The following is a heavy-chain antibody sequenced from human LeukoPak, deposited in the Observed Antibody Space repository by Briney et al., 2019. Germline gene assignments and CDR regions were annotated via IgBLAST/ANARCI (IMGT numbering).Heavy chain of an antibody. J-gene: IGHJ6*02. D-gene: IGHD5-24*01. CDR3: ARVEDGYNWGYYYYYYGMDV. CDR1: GFTFSSYW. Sequence: GGSLRLSCTASGFTFSSYWMHWVRQAPGKGLVWVSRINSDGSSTSYADSVKGRFTISRDNAKNTLYLQMNSLRAEDTAVYYCARVEDGYNWGYYYYYYGMDVWGQGTTVTVSS. CDR2: INSDGSST. V-gene: IGHV3-74*01.